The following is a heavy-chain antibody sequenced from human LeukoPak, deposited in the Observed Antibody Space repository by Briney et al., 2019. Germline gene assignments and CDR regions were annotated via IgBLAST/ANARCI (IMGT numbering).Heavy chain of an antibody. V-gene: IGHV3-53*01. CDR1: GFTVSSNY. Sequence: PGGSLRLSCAASGFTVSSNYMSWVRQAPGKGLEWVSVIYSGGTTYYADSVKDRITISRDNSKNTLYLQMNSLRAEDTAVYYCARDSYYGSGSYYRYTFDYWGRGTLVTVSS. CDR2: IYSGGTT. D-gene: IGHD3-10*01. CDR3: ARDSYYGSGSYYRYTFDY. J-gene: IGHJ4*02.